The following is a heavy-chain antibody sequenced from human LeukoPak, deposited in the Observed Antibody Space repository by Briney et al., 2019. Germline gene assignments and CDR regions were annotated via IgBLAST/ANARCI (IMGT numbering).Heavy chain of an antibody. J-gene: IGHJ4*02. CDR1: GFTFSNDA. CDR3: AKDQYYGDRAVTHFDY. CDR2: VTASGGGS. V-gene: IGHV3-23*01. D-gene: IGHD4-17*01. Sequence: PGGSLRLSCAASGFTFSNDAMTWVRQAPGKGLEWVSSVTASGGGSYYAGSVKGRFTISRDNSRNTLYLQMNSLGVGDTTVYYCAKDQYYGDRAVTHFDYWGQGALVTVSS.